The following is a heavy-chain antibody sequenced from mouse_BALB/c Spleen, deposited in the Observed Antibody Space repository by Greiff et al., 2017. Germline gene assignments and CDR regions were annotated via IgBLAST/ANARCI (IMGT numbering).Heavy chain of an antibody. Sequence: DVMLVESGGGLVQPGGSLKLSCAASGFTFSSYTMSWVRQTPEKRLEWVAYISNGGGSTYYPDTVKGRFTISRDNAKNTLYLQMSSLKSEDTAMYYCARQGIYYGNYAMDYWGQGTSVTVSS. CDR1: GFTFSSYT. D-gene: IGHD2-1*01. V-gene: IGHV5-12-2*01. J-gene: IGHJ4*01. CDR3: ARQGIYYGNYAMDY. CDR2: ISNGGGST.